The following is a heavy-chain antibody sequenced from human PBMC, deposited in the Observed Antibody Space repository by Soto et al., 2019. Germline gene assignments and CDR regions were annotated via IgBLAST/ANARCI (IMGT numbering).Heavy chain of an antibody. CDR1: GFTLSSYS. J-gene: IGHJ1*01. V-gene: IGHV3-21*01. Sequence: GGSLRLSCAASGFTLSSYSMNWVRQAPGKGLEWVSSISSSSSYIYYADSVKGRFTISRDNAKNSLYLQMNSLRAEDTAVYYCARRRGFSNYGLGYWAQGTRVTVSS. CDR2: ISSSSSYI. D-gene: IGHD4-4*01. CDR3: ARRRGFSNYGLGY.